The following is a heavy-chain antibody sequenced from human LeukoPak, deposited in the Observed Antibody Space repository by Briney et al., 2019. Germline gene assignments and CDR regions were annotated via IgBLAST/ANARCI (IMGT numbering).Heavy chain of an antibody. V-gene: IGHV4-4*07. CDR2: IYTSGST. J-gene: IGHJ3*02. D-gene: IGHD4-17*01. CDR3: ARRDYGYAYDI. Sequence: PSETLSLTCTVSGGSINSYYWFWIRQPAGKGREWIGRIYTSGSTNYNPSLQSRVSMSVDTSKNQFSLKLSSVTAADTAVYYCARRDYGYAYDIWGQGTMVTVSS. CDR1: GGSINSYY.